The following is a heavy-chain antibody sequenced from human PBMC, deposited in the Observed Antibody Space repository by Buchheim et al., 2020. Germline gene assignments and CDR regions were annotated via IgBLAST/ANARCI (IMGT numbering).Heavy chain of an antibody. Sequence: QVQLVESGGGVVQPGRSLRLSCAASGFTFSSYGMHWVRQAPGKGLEWVAVISYDGSNKYYADSVKGRFTISRDNSKNTLYLQMNSLRAEDTAAYYCACGSYSYFDYWGQGTL. CDR3: ACGSYSYFDY. V-gene: IGHV3-30*03. D-gene: IGHD1-26*01. CDR2: ISYDGSNK. CDR1: GFTFSSYG. J-gene: IGHJ4*02.